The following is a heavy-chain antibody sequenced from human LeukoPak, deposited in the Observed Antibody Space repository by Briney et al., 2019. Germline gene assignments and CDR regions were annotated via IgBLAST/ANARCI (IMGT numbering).Heavy chain of an antibody. CDR3: ARVAMILAKPYDY. CDR2: ISSSGSTI. V-gene: IGHV3-48*03. J-gene: IGHJ4*02. CDR1: GFTFSSYE. Sequence: PGGSLRLSCAASGFTFSSYEMNWVRQAPGKGLEWVPYISSSGSTIYYADSVKGRFTISRDNAKNSLYLQMNSLRAEDTAVYYCARVAMILAKPYDYWGQGTLVTVSS. D-gene: IGHD3-22*01.